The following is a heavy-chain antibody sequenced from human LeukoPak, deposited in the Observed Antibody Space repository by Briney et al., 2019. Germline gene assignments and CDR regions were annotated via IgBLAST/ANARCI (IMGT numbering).Heavy chain of an antibody. D-gene: IGHD2-15*01. J-gene: IGHJ4*02. Sequence: LVKVSCKASGGTFSSYAISWVRQAPGQGLEWMGGIIPIFGTANYAQKFQGRVTITADESTSTAYMELSSLRSEDTAVYYCARGVVVAATQRFDYWGQGTLVTVSS. CDR2: IIPIFGTA. V-gene: IGHV1-69*13. CDR1: GGTFSSYA. CDR3: ARGVVVAATQRFDY.